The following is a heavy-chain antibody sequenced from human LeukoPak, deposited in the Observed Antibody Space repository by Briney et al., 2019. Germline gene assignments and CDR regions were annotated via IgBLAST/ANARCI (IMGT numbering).Heavy chain of an antibody. Sequence: GGSLRLSCVASGFTFSSAWMRWVRQAPGKGLEWVSSISSSSSYIYYADSVKGRFTISRDNAKNSLYLQMNSLRAEDTAVYYCARDPYYDILTGYVVWGQGTMVTVSS. CDR1: GFTFSSAW. CDR2: ISSSSSYI. D-gene: IGHD3-9*01. V-gene: IGHV3-21*01. CDR3: ARDPYYDILTGYVV. J-gene: IGHJ3*01.